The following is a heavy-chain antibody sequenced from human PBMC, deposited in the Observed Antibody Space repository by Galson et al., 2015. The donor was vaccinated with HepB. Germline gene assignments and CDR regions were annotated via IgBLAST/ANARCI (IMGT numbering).Heavy chain of an antibody. CDR1: GFIFSDYN. Sequence: SLRLSCAASGFIFSDYNMHWVRQAPGKGLEWLAVISYDGSNTFYLDSVEGRFTVSRDSSKNTLFLQMSSLRPEDTAMYYCARGTAGATGEDYFDYWGQGTLVTVSS. J-gene: IGHJ4*02. V-gene: IGHV3-30*03. CDR3: ARGTAGATGEDYFDY. D-gene: IGHD1-26*01. CDR2: ISYDGSNT.